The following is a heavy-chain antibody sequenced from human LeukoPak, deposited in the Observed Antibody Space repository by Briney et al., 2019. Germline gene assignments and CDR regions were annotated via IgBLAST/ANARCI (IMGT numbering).Heavy chain of an antibody. V-gene: IGHV3-11*04. Sequence: KPGGSLRLSCAASGFSFSDYYMSWVRQAPGEGLEWVSYISGDGTTRHYADSVRGRFTVSRDNAKNSLYLQMNSLRAEDTAVYYCARDQEVVRWDFYYYYMDVWGKGTTVTVSS. CDR1: GFSFSDYY. CDR2: ISGDGTTR. J-gene: IGHJ6*03. CDR3: ARDQEVVRWDFYYYYMDV. D-gene: IGHD2-15*01.